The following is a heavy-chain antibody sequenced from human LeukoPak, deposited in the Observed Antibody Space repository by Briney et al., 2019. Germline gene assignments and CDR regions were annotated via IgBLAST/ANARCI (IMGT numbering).Heavy chain of an antibody. D-gene: IGHD3-9*01. J-gene: IGHJ2*01. CDR3: ARQYSDILTGYHRGELYWYFDL. CDR2: ISAYNGNT. V-gene: IGHV1-18*01. CDR1: GYTFTSYG. Sequence: GASVKVSCKASGYTFTSYGISWVRQAPGQGLEWMGWISAYNGNTNYAQKIQGRVTMTTDTSTSTAYMELRSLRSDDTAVYYCARQYSDILTGYHRGELYWYFDLWGRGTLVTVSS.